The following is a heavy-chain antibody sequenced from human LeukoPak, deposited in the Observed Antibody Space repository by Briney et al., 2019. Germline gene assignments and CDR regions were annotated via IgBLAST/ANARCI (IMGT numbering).Heavy chain of an antibody. CDR3: ARAAYSSSSWYDY. CDR2: IIPILGIA. CDR1: GGTFSSYA. V-gene: IGHV1-69*04. Sequence: ASVKVSCKASGGTFSSYAISWVRQAPGQGLEWMGRIIPILGIANYAQKFQGRVTITADKSTSTAYMELSSLRSEDTAMYYCARAAYSSSSWYDYWGQGTLVTVSS. J-gene: IGHJ4*02. D-gene: IGHD6-13*01.